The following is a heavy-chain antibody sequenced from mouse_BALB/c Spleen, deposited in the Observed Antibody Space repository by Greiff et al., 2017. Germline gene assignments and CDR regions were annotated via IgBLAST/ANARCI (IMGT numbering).Heavy chain of an antibody. D-gene: IGHD2-14*01. CDR3: ARDYYRYSWFAY. J-gene: IGHJ3*01. CDR1: GFTFSDYY. CDR2: ISDGGSYT. Sequence: DVQLVESGGGLVKPGGSLKLSCAASGFTFSDYYMYWVRQTPEKRLEWVATISDGGSYTYYPDSVKGRFTISRDNAKNNLYLQMSSLKSEDTAMYYCARDYYRYSWFAYWGQGTLVTVSA. V-gene: IGHV5-4*02.